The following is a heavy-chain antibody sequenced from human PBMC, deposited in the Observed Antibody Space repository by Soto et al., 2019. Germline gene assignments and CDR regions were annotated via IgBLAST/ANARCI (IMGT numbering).Heavy chain of an antibody. CDR3: ARGLGPSIAAAGTRVYYYMDV. CDR2: INHSGST. J-gene: IGHJ6*03. CDR1: GGSFSGYY. D-gene: IGHD6-13*01. Sequence: SETLSLTCAVYGGSFSGYYWGWIRQPPGKGLEWIGEINHSGSTNYNPSLKSRVTISVDTSKNQFSLKLSSVTAADTAVYYCARGLGPSIAAAGTRVYYYMDVWGKGTTVTVSS. V-gene: IGHV4-34*01.